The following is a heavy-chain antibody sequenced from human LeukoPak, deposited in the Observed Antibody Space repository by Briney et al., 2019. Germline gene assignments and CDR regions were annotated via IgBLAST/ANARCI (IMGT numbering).Heavy chain of an antibody. D-gene: IGHD3-10*01. Sequence: PGGSLRLSCAASGFTFSSYSMNWVRQAPGKGLEWVSYISSSSSTIYYADSVKGRFTISRDNAKNSLYLQMNSLRAEDTAVYYCAREDGYYYGSEIWGQGTLVTGSS. J-gene: IGHJ4*02. CDR2: ISSSSSTI. CDR3: AREDGYYYGSEI. V-gene: IGHV3-48*04. CDR1: GFTFSSYS.